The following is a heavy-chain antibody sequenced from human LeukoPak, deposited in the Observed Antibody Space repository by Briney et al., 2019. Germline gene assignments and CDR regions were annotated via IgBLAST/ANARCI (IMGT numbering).Heavy chain of an antibody. CDR1: GGSISSGGYY. CDR3: ARDGRAGSWELHRGGAFDI. J-gene: IGHJ3*02. CDR2: IYHSGST. D-gene: IGHD1-26*01. V-gene: IGHV4-30-2*01. Sequence: TLSLTCTVSGGSISSGGYYWSWIRQPPGKGLEWIGYIYHSGSTYYNPSLKSRVTISVDRSKNQFSLKLSSVTAADTAVYYCARDGRAGSWELHRGGAFDIWGQGTMVTVSS.